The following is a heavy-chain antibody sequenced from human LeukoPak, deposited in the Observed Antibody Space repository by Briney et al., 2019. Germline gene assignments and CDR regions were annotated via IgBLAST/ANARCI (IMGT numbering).Heavy chain of an antibody. V-gene: IGHV4-34*01. CDR2: IKHSGST. Sequence: PSETLSLTCAVYGGSFSGYYWSWIRQPPEKGLEWIGEIKHSGSTYYNPSLKSRVTMSVDTSKNQFSLKLNSVTAADTAVYYCARICGGDCRDAFDIWGQGTMVTVSS. D-gene: IGHD2-21*02. CDR3: ARICGGDCRDAFDI. CDR1: GGSFSGYY. J-gene: IGHJ3*02.